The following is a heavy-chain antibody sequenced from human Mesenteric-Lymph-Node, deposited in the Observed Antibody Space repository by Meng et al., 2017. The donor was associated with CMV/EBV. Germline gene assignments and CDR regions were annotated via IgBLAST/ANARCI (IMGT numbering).Heavy chain of an antibody. V-gene: IGHV3-30*02. D-gene: IGHD3-3*01. CDR3: ANDQPRGNDFWSGYFTDGGY. Sequence: WGSLRLSCAASGFSFSRYAMHWVRQTPGQGLEWVALIRYDGSNEYYADSVKGRFTISRDNSKNTLYLQMNSLRTEDTAVYYCANDQPRGNDFWSGYFTDGGYWGQGTLVTVSS. CDR2: IRYDGSNE. J-gene: IGHJ4*02. CDR1: GFSFSRYA.